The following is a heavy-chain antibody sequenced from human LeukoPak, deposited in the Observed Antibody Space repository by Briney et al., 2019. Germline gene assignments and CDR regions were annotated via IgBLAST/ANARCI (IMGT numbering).Heavy chain of an antibody. V-gene: IGHV7-4-1*02. CDR2: INTNTGNP. J-gene: IGHJ4*02. CDR1: GYTFTSYG. D-gene: IGHD2-2*01. Sequence: ASVKVSCKASGYTFTSYGISWVRQAPGQGLEWMGWINTNTGNPTYAQGFTGRFVFSLDTSVSTAYLQISSLKAEDTAVYYCARDWVGVRSSTSCSDHWGQGTLVTVSS. CDR3: ARDWVGVRSSTSCSDH.